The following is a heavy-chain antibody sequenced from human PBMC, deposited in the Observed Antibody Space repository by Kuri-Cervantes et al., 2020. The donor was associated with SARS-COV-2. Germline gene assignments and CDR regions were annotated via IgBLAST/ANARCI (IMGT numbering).Heavy chain of an antibody. Sequence: ASVKVSCKASGYTFTSYYMHWVRQAPGQGLEWMGWINPNSGGTNYAQKFQGRVTMTRDTSISTAYMELSRLRSEDTAVYYCAKDRGYSSSWYTFVGSDYWGQGTLVTVSS. CDR1: GYTFTSYY. CDR3: AKDRGYSSSWYTFVGSDY. V-gene: IGHV1-2*02. D-gene: IGHD6-13*01. CDR2: INPNSGGT. J-gene: IGHJ4*02.